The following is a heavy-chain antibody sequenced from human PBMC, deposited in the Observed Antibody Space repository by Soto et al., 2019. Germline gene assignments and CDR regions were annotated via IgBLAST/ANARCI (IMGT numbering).Heavy chain of an antibody. CDR2: IIPIFGTT. Sequence: QVQLVQSGAGVKKPGSSVKVSCTASGGTFSSYTVSWVRQAPGQGLEWMGGIIPIFGTTNYAQKFQGRVTITADESTSTGYMEVSSLRSEDTAVYYCSISNAYGRGDFWGQGTLVTVSS. CDR1: GGTFSSYT. V-gene: IGHV1-69*01. CDR3: SISNAYGRGDF. J-gene: IGHJ4*02. D-gene: IGHD4-17*01.